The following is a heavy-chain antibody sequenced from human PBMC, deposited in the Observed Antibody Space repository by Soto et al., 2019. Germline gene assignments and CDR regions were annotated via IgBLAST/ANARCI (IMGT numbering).Heavy chain of an antibody. J-gene: IGHJ5*02. CDR2: IYHSGST. D-gene: IGHD3-3*01. V-gene: IGHV4-30-2*01. CDR1: GGSISSGGYS. Sequence: QLQLQESGSGLVKPSQTLSLTCAVSGGSISSGGYSWSWIRQPPGKGLEWIGYIYHSGSTYYNPSLKSRVTISVVRSKNQFSLKLSSVTAADTAVYYCARVPSTYYDFWSGYWGLGWFDPWGQGTLVTVSS. CDR3: ARVPSTYYDFWSGYWGLGWFDP.